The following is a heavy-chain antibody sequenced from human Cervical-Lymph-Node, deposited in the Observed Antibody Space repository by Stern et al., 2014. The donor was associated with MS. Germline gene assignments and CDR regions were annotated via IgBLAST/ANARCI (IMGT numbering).Heavy chain of an antibody. CDR2: LFWGDDT. CDR3: VKRGGWNFLGVISGLWFDP. J-gene: IGHJ5*02. V-gene: IGHV2-5*02. D-gene: IGHD3-3*01. CDR1: GFSLSTSGVA. Sequence: QVTLRESGPTVVQPTQTLTLTCTFSGFSLSTSGVAVGWIRQAPGKAPEWLALLFWGDDTRYRPSLKSRLRITKDTSKNQVVLTMTNMDPADTATYYCVKRGGWNFLGVISGLWFDPWGQGTLVTVSS.